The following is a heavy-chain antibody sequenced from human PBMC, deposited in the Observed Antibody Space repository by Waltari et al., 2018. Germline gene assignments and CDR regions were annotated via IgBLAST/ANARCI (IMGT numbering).Heavy chain of an antibody. D-gene: IGHD3-22*01. Sequence: QVQLVQSGAEVKKPGSSVKVSCKASGGTFSSYAFSGGRQAPGQGLEWMGGIIPIFGTANYAQKFQGRVTITADESTSTAYMELSSLRSEDTAVYYCARERSSGYYFDYWGQGTLVTVSS. J-gene: IGHJ4*02. CDR2: IIPIFGTA. CDR1: GGTFSSYA. V-gene: IGHV1-69*01. CDR3: ARERSSGYYFDY.